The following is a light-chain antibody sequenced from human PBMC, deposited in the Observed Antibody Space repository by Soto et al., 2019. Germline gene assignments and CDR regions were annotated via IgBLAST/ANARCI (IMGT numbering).Light chain of an antibody. CDR2: GNT. Sequence: QAVVTQPPSVSGAPGQRVTISCTGSTSNIGAGYDVQWYQQLPGTAPKLLIYGNTNRPSGVPDRFFGSKSGASASLAITGLLAEDEADYHCQSYDSRLSGAVFGGGTKVTVL. CDR3: QSYDSRLSGAV. V-gene: IGLV1-40*03. CDR1: TSNIGAGYD. J-gene: IGLJ2*01.